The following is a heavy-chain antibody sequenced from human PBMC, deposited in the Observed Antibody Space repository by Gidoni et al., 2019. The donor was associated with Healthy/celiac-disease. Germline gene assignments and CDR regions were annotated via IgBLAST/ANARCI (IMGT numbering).Heavy chain of an antibody. CDR2: ISSSGSTI. Sequence: QVQLVGSGGGLVRPGGSLRLYCAAAGFTFSDYYMSWIRQAPGKGLEWVSYISSSGSTIYYADSVKGRFIISRDNAKNSLYLQMNSLRAEDTAVYYCARATVTTEFDYWGQGTLVTVSS. J-gene: IGHJ4*02. D-gene: IGHD4-17*01. V-gene: IGHV3-11*01. CDR1: GFTFSDYY. CDR3: ARATVTTEFDY.